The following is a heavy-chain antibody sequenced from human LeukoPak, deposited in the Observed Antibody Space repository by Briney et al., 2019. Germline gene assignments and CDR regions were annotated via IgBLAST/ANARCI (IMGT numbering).Heavy chain of an antibody. V-gene: IGHV3-66*01. CDR2: IYSGGST. D-gene: IGHD1-1*01. CDR3: ARDINNWNDVWLGAEPGGYFDY. Sequence: GGSLRLSCAASGFTVSSKYMGWVRQAPGKGLEWVSVIYSGGSTYYADSVKGRFTISRDNSKNTLYLQMNSLRAEDTAVYYCARDINNWNDVWLGAEPGGYFDYWGQGTLVTVSS. CDR1: GFTVSSKY. J-gene: IGHJ4*02.